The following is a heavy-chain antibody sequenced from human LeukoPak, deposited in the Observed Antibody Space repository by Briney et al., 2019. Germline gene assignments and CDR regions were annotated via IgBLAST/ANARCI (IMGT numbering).Heavy chain of an antibody. Sequence: KPGGSLRVSCAASGFTFSSYSINWVRQVPGKGLEWVSDISSNSAYRLYADSVKGRFTISRDNAKNSLYLQMNSLRAEDTAVYYCARERDYDSSGYYVFGYWGQGTLVTVSS. V-gene: IGHV3-21*01. CDR3: ARERDYDSSGYYVFGY. CDR1: GFTFSSYS. D-gene: IGHD3-22*01. J-gene: IGHJ4*02. CDR2: ISSNSAYR.